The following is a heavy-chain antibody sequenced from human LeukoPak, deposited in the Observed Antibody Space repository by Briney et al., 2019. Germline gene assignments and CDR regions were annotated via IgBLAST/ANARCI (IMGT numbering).Heavy chain of an antibody. D-gene: IGHD3-10*01. V-gene: IGHV3-30*03. CDR3: ARDLTPVVRGVIKIHYYYGMDV. CDR2: TSSDGRNK. CDR1: GFIFDSYA. Sequence: GGSLRLSCSASGFIFDSYAMHWVRQAPAKGLEGVAITSSDGRNKYHIESVKGRFSISRDDSKNTVYLQLNSLRPEDTAVYDCARDLTPVVRGVIKIHYYYGMDVWGQGTTVTVSS. J-gene: IGHJ6*02.